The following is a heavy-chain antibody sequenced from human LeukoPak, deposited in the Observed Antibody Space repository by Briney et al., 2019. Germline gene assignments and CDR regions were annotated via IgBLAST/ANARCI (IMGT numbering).Heavy chain of an antibody. CDR3: ARPHAGYSSGWYNPVDY. CDR1: GYSFTSYW. Sequence: GESLKISCKGSGYSFTSYWIGWVRQMPGKGLEWMGIIYPGDSDTRYSPSFQGHVTISADKSISTAYLQWSSLKASDTAMYYCARPHAGYSSGWYNPVDYWGQGTLVTVSS. J-gene: IGHJ4*02. CDR2: IYPGDSDT. V-gene: IGHV5-51*01. D-gene: IGHD6-19*01.